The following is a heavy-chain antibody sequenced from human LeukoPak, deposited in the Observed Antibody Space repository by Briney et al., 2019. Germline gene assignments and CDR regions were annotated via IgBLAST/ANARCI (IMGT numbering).Heavy chain of an antibody. V-gene: IGHV3-23*01. CDR2: ISGSGGST. CDR1: GFTFSSYA. CDR3: ASAYCSSTSCWGAYYYYMDV. J-gene: IGHJ6*03. Sequence: PGGSLRLSCAASGFTFSSYAMSWVRQAPGKGLEWVSAISGSGGSTYYADSVKGRFTISRDDSKNTLYLQMNSLRAEDTAVYYCASAYCSSTSCWGAYYYYMDVWGKGTTVTVSS. D-gene: IGHD2-2*01.